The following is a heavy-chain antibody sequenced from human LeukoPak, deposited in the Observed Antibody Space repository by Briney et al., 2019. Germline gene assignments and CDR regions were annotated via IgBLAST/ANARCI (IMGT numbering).Heavy chain of an antibody. CDR2: INHSGST. V-gene: IGHV4-34*01. J-gene: IGHJ4*02. Sequence: ASETLSLTCAVYGGSFSGYYWSWIRQPPGKGLEWIGEINHSGSTNYNPSLKSRVTISVDTSKSQFSLKLSSVTAADTAVYYCARRWYTDYFDYWGQGTLVTVSS. CDR3: ARRWYTDYFDY. CDR1: GGSFSGYY. D-gene: IGHD2-8*01.